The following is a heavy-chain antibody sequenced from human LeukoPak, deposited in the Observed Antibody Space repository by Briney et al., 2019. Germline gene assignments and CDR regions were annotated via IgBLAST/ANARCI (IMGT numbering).Heavy chain of an antibody. Sequence: ASVKVSCKASGYTFTSYGISWVRQAPGQGPEWMGWISAYNGNTNYAQKLQGRVTMTTDTSTSTAYMELRSLRSDDTAVYYCARDHNYYGSGTPRSWGQGTLVTVSS. D-gene: IGHD3-10*01. CDR2: ISAYNGNT. V-gene: IGHV1-18*01. J-gene: IGHJ4*02. CDR1: GYTFTSYG. CDR3: ARDHNYYGSGTPRS.